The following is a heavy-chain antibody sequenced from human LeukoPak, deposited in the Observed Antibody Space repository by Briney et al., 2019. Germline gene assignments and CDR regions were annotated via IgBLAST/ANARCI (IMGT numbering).Heavy chain of an antibody. CDR2: IYTSGST. Sequence: SETLSLTCTVPGGSISSYYWSWIRQPPGKGLEWIGYIYTSGSTNYNPSLKSRVTISVDTSKNQFSLKLSSVTAADTAVYYCARPQYSSSWYWFDPWGQGTLVTVSS. V-gene: IGHV4-4*09. D-gene: IGHD6-13*01. CDR3: ARPQYSSSWYWFDP. CDR1: GGSISSYY. J-gene: IGHJ5*02.